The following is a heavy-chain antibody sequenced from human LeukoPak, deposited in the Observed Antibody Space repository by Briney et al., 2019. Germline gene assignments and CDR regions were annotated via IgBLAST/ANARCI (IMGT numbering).Heavy chain of an antibody. D-gene: IGHD3-3*01. CDR1: GFTFSSYW. CDR2: IKQDGSEK. CDR3: ARDITIFGMVIISGQADY. V-gene: IGHV3-7*01. J-gene: IGHJ4*02. Sequence: GGSLRLSCAASGFTFSSYWMSWVRQAPGKGLEWVANIKQDGSEKYYVDSVKGRFTISRDNAKNSLYLQMNSLRAEDTAVYYCARDITIFGMVIISGQADYWGQGTLVTVSS.